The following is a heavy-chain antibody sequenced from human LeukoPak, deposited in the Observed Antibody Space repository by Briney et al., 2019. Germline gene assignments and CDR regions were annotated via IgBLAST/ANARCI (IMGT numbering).Heavy chain of an antibody. V-gene: IGHV1-69*04. CDR3: ARGSSSEGWFDP. Sequence: SVKVSCKASGGTFSSYAISWVRQAPGQGLQWMGRIIPFLGVANYAQKFQGRVTFTADKSMSTAYMEFSSLRSEDTAVYHCARGSSSEGWFDPWGQGTLVTVSS. D-gene: IGHD6-6*01. CDR1: GGTFSSYA. J-gene: IGHJ5*02. CDR2: IIPFLGVA.